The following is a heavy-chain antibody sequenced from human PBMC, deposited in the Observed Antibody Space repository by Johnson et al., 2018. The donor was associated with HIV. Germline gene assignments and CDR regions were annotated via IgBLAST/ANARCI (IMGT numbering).Heavy chain of an antibody. CDR3: ARVRARGVKHAFDI. CDR2: IKQDGSEK. CDR1: GFTFSSYW. Sequence: MLLVESGGGLVQPGGSLRLSCVASGFTFSSYWMSWVRQAPGKGLEWVANIKQDGSEKYYVDSVKGRFTISRDNAKNSLYLQMNSLRAEDTALYYCARVRARGVKHAFDIWGQGTMVTVSS. J-gene: IGHJ3*02. D-gene: IGHD3-10*01. V-gene: IGHV3-7*03.